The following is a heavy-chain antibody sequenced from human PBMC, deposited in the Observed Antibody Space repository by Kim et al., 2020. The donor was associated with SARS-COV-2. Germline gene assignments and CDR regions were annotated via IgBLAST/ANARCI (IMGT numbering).Heavy chain of an antibody. CDR1: GGSISSSSYY. V-gene: IGHV4-39*01. J-gene: IGHJ5*02. Sequence: SETLSLTCTVSGGSISSSSYYWGWIRQPPGKGLEWIGSIYYSGSTYYNPSLKSRVTISVDTSKNQFSLKLSSVTAADTAVYYCARLSTYYYDSSVGWFDPWGQGTLVTVSS. D-gene: IGHD3-22*01. CDR3: ARLSTYYYDSSVGWFDP. CDR2: IYYSGST.